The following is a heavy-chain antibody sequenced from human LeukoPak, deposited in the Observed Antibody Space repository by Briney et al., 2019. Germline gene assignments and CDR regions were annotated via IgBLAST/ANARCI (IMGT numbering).Heavy chain of an antibody. D-gene: IGHD6-19*01. Sequence: SETLSLTCAVYGGSFSGYYWSWIRQPPGKGLEWIGEINHSGSTNYNPSLKSRVTISVDTSKNQFSLKLSSVTAADTAVYYCARTVALPVFFDYWGQGTLVTVSS. CDR1: GGSFSGYY. CDR3: ARTVALPVFFDY. V-gene: IGHV4-34*01. J-gene: IGHJ4*02. CDR2: INHSGST.